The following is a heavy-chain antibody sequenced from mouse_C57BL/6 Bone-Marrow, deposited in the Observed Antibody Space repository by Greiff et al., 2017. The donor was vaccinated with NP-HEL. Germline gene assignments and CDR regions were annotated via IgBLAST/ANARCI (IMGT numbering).Heavy chain of an antibody. J-gene: IGHJ2*01. Sequence: VKLVESGGGLVKPGGSLKLSCAASGFTFSSYTMSWVRQTPEKRLEWVATISGGGGNTYYPDSVKGRFTISRDNAKNTLYLQMSSLRSEDTALYYCARYDYDEDYFDYWGQGTTLTVSS. CDR1: GFTFSSYT. D-gene: IGHD2-4*01. CDR2: ISGGGGNT. CDR3: ARYDYDEDYFDY. V-gene: IGHV5-9*01.